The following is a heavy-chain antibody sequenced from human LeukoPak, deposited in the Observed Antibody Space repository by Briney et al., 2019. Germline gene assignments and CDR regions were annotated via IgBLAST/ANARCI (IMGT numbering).Heavy chain of an antibody. CDR1: GFTFSNYA. D-gene: IGHD5-18*01. CDR2: ISGSGFST. Sequence: GGSLRLSCAASGFTFSNYALSWVRQAPGKGLEWVSAISGSGFSTNYADSVKGRFTISRDNSKNTLFPQMNSLRAEDSAVYYCAKAVGYSYGSVVGVFDLWGQGTMVTVSS. J-gene: IGHJ3*01. V-gene: IGHV3-23*01. CDR3: AKAVGYSYGSVVGVFDL.